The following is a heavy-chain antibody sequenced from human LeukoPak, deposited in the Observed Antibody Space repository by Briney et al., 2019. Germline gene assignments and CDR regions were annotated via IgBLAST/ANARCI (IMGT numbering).Heavy chain of an antibody. CDR3: ARGGGLGYCSGGSCSRLNYYYYYYYMDV. D-gene: IGHD2-15*01. J-gene: IGHJ6*03. CDR1: GGPFSGYY. V-gene: IGHV4-34*01. CDR2: INHSGST. Sequence: KPSETLSLTCAVYGGPFSGYYWSWIRQPPGKGLEWIGEINHSGSTNYNPSLKSRVTISVDTSKNQFSLKLSSVTAADTAVYYCARGGGLGYCSGGSCSRLNYYYYYYYMDVWGKGTTVTVSS.